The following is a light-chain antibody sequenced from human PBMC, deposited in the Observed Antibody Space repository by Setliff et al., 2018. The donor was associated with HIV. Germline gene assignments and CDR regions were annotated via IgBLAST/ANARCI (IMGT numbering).Light chain of an antibody. CDR2: DVS. CDR3: CSYAGIYTYV. V-gene: IGLV2-11*01. J-gene: IGLJ1*01. CDR1: SSDVGGYNY. Sequence: QSVLTQSPSASGSPGQSVTISCTGTSSDVGGYNYVSWHQQHPGKAPKFMIYDVSKRPSGVPDRFSGSKSGNTASLTISGLQAEDEADYYCCSYAGIYTYVFGSGTKVIVL.